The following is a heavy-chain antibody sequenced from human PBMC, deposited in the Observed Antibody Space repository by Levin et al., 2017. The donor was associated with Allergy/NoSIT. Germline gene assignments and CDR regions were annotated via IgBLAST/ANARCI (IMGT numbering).Heavy chain of an antibody. CDR3: VRGSRELGIGVDY. J-gene: IGHJ4*02. CDR1: GFTFSGYW. D-gene: IGHD1-26*01. Sequence: GESLKISCVASGFTFSGYWMHWVRHVPGKGLVCVSRINNDGTYTTYADSVRGRFTISRDNAKSALYLQMNSLRADDTAVYYCVRGSRELGIGVDYWGQGTLVTVSS. V-gene: IGHV3-74*01. CDR2: INNDGTYT.